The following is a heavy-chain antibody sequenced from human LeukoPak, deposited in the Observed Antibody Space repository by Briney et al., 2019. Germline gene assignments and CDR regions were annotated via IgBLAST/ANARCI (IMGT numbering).Heavy chain of an antibody. CDR3: ARDLGGSGSRKIRYYFDY. J-gene: IGHJ4*02. V-gene: IGHV3-33*01. CDR1: GFTLSSYG. D-gene: IGHD1-26*01. Sequence: GRSLRLSCAASGFTLSSYGMHWVRQAPGKGLEWVAVIWYDGSNKYYADSVKGRFTISRDNSKNTLYLQMNSLRAEDTAVYYCARDLGGSGSRKIRYYFDYWGQGTLVTVSS. CDR2: IWYDGSNK.